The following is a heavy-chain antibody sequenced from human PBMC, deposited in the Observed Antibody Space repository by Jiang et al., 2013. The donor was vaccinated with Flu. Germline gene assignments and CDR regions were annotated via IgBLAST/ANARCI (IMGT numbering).Heavy chain of an antibody. CDR3: ASSRIYDEWPLEGHWFDP. Sequence: LLKPSETLSLTCTVSGGSISSYYWSWIRQPPGKGLEWIGYIYYSGSTNYNPSLKSRVTISVDTSKNQFSLKLSSVTAADTAVYYCASSRIYDEWPLEGHWFDPWGQGTLVTVSS. J-gene: IGHJ5*02. CDR2: IYYSGST. D-gene: IGHD2/OR15-2a*01. CDR1: GGSISSYY. V-gene: IGHV4-59*01.